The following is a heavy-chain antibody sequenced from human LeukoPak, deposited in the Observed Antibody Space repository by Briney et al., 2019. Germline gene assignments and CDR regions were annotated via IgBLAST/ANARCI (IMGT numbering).Heavy chain of an antibody. D-gene: IGHD2-8*02. CDR2: IYYSGST. J-gene: IGHJ6*02. V-gene: IGHV4-59*08. Sequence: PSETLSLTCTVSGGSISSYYWSWIRQPPGKGLEWIGYIYYSGSTNYNPSLKSRVTISVDTSKNQFSLKLSSVTAADTAVYYCARLPWCVVRRYYYYYYGMDVWGQGTTVTVPS. CDR1: GGSISSYY. CDR3: ARLPWCVVRRYYYYYYGMDV.